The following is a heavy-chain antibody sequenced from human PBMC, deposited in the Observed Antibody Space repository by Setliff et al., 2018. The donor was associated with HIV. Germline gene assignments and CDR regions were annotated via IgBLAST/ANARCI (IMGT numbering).Heavy chain of an antibody. CDR3: AREGGQGYSGSGSFYHRNFDL. D-gene: IGHD3-10*01. V-gene: IGHV4-61*08. CDR1: GGSISSGDYY. Sequence: SETLSLTCTVSGGSISSGDYYWSWIRQPPGKGLEWIGEINQSGNTNFNPSLKSRLIISVDTSKSQFSLKLTSVTAADTALYYCAREGGQGYSGSGSFYHRNFDLWGRGTLVTVSS. CDR2: INQSGNT. J-gene: IGHJ2*01.